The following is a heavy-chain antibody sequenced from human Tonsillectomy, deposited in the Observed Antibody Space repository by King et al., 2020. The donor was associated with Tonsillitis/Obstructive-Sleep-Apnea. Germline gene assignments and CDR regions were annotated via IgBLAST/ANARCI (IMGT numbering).Heavy chain of an antibody. Sequence: VQLVESGGGLVQPGGSLRLSCAASRFTFSSYGMSWVRQAPGKGLEWVSGISGSGGSTYYADSVKGRFTISRDNSKNTLYLQMNSLRAEDTAVYNCAKSGPGCAIDIWGQGTMVTVSS. CDR2: ISGSGGST. J-gene: IGHJ3*02. D-gene: IGHD6-19*01. CDR3: AKSGPGCAIDI. V-gene: IGHV3-23*04. CDR1: RFTFSSYG.